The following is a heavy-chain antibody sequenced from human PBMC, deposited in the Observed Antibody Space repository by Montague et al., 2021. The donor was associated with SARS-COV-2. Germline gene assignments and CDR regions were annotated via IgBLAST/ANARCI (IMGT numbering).Heavy chain of an antibody. CDR3: ERRGYYDSAGYHWHLDL. CDR2: ISSDGET. Sequence: SEPLSLTCTVAGGSINDHYRSWIRQSPGKGLEWIGYISSDGETNYNPSLKSRVTLSADASRNEFSLKLDSVTAADTAVYFCERRGYYDSAGYHWHLDLWGRGMLVTVSS. D-gene: IGHD3-22*01. CDR1: GGSINDHY. V-gene: IGHV4-4*09. J-gene: IGHJ2*01.